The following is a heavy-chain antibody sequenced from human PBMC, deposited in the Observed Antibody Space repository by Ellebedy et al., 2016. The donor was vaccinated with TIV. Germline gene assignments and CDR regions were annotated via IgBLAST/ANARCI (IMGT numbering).Heavy chain of an antibody. V-gene: IGHV3-21*05. Sequence: PGGSLRLSCAASGFTFSDYTMNWVRQAPGKGLEWISHIKSSDGDTYYTDSVKGRFTVSRDNAKSSLFLQMNSLRAEDTAVYYCARDWLFGFDVWGHGTMVIVSS. CDR3: ARDWLFGFDV. J-gene: IGHJ3*01. D-gene: IGHD3-16*01. CDR2: IKSSDGDT. CDR1: GFTFSDYT.